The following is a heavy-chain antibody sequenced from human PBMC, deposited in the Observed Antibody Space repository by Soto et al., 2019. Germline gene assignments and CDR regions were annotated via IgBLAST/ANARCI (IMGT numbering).Heavy chain of an antibody. D-gene: IGHD3-3*01. J-gene: IGHJ6*02. V-gene: IGHV1-18*04. Sequence: VKVSCKASGYTFTSYGISWVRQAPGQGLEWMGWISAYNGNTNYAQKLQGRVTMTTDTSTSTAYMELRSLRSDDTAVYYCARTTYYDFWSGYFMDVWGQGTTVTVSS. CDR1: GYTFTSYG. CDR2: ISAYNGNT. CDR3: ARTTYYDFWSGYFMDV.